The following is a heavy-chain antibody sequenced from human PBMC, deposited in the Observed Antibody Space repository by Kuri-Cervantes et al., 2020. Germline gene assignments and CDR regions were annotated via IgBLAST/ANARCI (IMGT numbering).Heavy chain of an antibody. Sequence: ESLRLSCTVSGGSISSYYWSWIRQPPGKGLEWIGYIYYSGSTNYNPSLKSRVTMSVDMSKDQVSLKLSSVTAADTALYYCARGVAARPREGYYFMDVWGKGTTVTVSS. CDR2: IYYSGST. D-gene: IGHD6-6*01. CDR3: ARGVAARPREGYYFMDV. J-gene: IGHJ6*03. CDR1: GGSISSYY. V-gene: IGHV4-59*01.